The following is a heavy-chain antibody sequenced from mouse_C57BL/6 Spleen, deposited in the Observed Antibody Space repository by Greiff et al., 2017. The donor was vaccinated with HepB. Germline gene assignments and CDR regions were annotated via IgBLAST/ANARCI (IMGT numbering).Heavy chain of an antibody. Sequence: QVQLQQPGAELVMPGASVKLSCKASGYTFTSYWMHWVKQRPGQGLEWIGEIDPSDSYTNYNQKFKGKSTLTVDKSSSTAYMQLSSLTSEDSAVYYCARIVTTGVATRYFDVWGTGTTVTVSS. J-gene: IGHJ1*03. CDR3: ARIVTTGVATRYFDV. CDR2: IDPSDSYT. CDR1: GYTFTSYW. D-gene: IGHD1-1*01. V-gene: IGHV1-69*01.